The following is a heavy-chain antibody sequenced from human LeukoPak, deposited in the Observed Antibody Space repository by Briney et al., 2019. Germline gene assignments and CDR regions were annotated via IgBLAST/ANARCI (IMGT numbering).Heavy chain of an antibody. V-gene: IGHV4-59*01. Sequence: PSETLSLTCTGSGGSISSYYWSWIRQPPGKGLEWIGYIYYSGSTNYNPSLKSRVTISVDTSKNQFSLKLSSVTAADTAVYYCARYSVHSSGYYSALHAFDIWGQGTMVTVSS. CDR1: GGSISSYY. D-gene: IGHD3-22*01. CDR2: IYYSGST. CDR3: ARYSVHSSGYYSALHAFDI. J-gene: IGHJ3*02.